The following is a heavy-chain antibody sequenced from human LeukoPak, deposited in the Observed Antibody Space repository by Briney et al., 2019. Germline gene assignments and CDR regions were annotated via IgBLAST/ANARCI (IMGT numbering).Heavy chain of an antibody. CDR2: ISNDGTNK. Sequence: PGGSLRLSCAASGFTFSTYAMNWVRQAPGQGLEWVALISNDGTNKYYADSVKGRFTISRDNSKNTLYLQMNSLRTEDTAVYYCAKGTQLGRFDPWGQGTLVTVSS. J-gene: IGHJ5*02. V-gene: IGHV3-30-3*01. CDR1: GFTFSTYA. CDR3: AKGTQLGRFDP. D-gene: IGHD1-1*01.